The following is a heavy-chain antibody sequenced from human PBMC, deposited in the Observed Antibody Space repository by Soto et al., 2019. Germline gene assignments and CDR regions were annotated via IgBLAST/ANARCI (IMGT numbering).Heavy chain of an antibody. Sequence: EVQLLESGGGLVQPGGSLRLSCAASGFTFSSYAMSWVRQAPGKGLEWVSAISGSGGSTYYADSVKGRFTISRDNSKNTLYLQMNSLRAEDTAVYYGAKDLDGDYGPTSSSFDYWGQGTLVTVSS. CDR1: GFTFSSYA. CDR2: ISGSGGST. CDR3: AKDLDGDYGPTSSSFDY. D-gene: IGHD4-17*01. J-gene: IGHJ4*02. V-gene: IGHV3-23*01.